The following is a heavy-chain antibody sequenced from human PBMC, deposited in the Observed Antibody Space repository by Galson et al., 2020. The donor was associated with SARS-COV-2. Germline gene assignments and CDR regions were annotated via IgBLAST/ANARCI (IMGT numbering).Heavy chain of an antibody. J-gene: IGHJ4*02. CDR3: ARTPGVRPGGVVVPAAIPKYYDY. D-gene: IGHD2-2*02. V-gene: IGHV1-18*04. Sequence: ASVKVSCKASGYTFTSYGISWVRQAPGQGLEWMGWISAYNGNTNYAQKLQGRVTMTTDTSTSTAYMELRSLRSDDTAVYYCARTPGVRPGGVVVPAAIPKYYDYWGQGTLVTVSS. CDR1: GYTFTSYG. CDR2: ISAYNGNT.